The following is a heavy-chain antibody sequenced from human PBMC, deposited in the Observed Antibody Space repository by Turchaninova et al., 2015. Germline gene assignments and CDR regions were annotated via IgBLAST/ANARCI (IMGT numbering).Heavy chain of an antibody. CDR2: IISSSSSSYI. CDR1: GFTFSSYG. CDR3: ARDPKGQLSYYYGMDV. Sequence: EVQLVESGGGLVTPGGSLRLSCAASGFTFSSYGMKWVRQAPGRGLDWGSSIISSSSSSYIYNADAVKDRFTISRDNAKNSLYLQMNSLRAEDTAVYYCARDPKGQLSYYYGMDVWGQGTTVTVSS. J-gene: IGHJ6*02. V-gene: IGHV3-21*01. D-gene: IGHD6-13*01.